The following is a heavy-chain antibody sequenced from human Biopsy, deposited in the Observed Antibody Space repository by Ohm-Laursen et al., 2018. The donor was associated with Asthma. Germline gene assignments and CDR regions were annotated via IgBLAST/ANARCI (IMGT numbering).Heavy chain of an antibody. J-gene: IGHJ4*02. CDR1: GFTFSNYG. D-gene: IGHD6-6*01. Sequence: SLRLSCSASGFTFSNYGMHWVRQAPGKGLEWVAGIFFDGSNKYYADSVKGRFTISRDNSKDTLYLQVNSLRGDDTAVYYCARGKTWGRSYYFDYWGQGPLVTVSS. CDR2: IFFDGSNK. V-gene: IGHV3-30*03. CDR3: ARGKTWGRSYYFDY.